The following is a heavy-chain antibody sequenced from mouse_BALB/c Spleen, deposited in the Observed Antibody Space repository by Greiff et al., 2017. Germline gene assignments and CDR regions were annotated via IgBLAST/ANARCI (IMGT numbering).Heavy chain of an antibody. Sequence: EVHLVESGGGLVQPGGSRKLSCAASGFTFSSFGMHWVRQAPEKGLEWVAYISSGSSTIYYADTVKGRFTISRDNPKNTLFLQMTSLRSEDTAMYYCARSDYGYFDVWGAGTTVTVSS. CDR2: ISSGSSTI. J-gene: IGHJ1*01. D-gene: IGHD1-1*02. CDR1: GFTFSSFG. CDR3: ARSDYGYFDV. V-gene: IGHV5-17*02.